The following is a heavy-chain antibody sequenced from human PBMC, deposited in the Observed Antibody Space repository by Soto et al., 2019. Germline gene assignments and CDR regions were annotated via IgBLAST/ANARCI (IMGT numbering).Heavy chain of an antibody. V-gene: IGHV1-8*01. CDR2: MNPNSGNT. CDR1: GYTFTSYD. CDR3: ARVSSSITIFGVVTTRAPDY. Sequence: GASVKVSCKASGYTFTSYDINWVRQATGQGLEWMGWMNPNSGNTGYAQKFQGRVTMTRNTSISTAYMELSSLRSEDTAVYYCARVSSSITIFGVVTTRAPDYWGQGTLVTVSS. J-gene: IGHJ4*02. D-gene: IGHD3-3*01.